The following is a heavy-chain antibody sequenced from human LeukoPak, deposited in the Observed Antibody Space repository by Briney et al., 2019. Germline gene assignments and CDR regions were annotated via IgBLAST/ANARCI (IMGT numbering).Heavy chain of an antibody. CDR3: ARENGYTWFDP. CDR2: IHISGNT. J-gene: IGHJ5*02. CDR1: GGSISSYY. D-gene: IGHD5-12*01. V-gene: IGHV4-4*07. Sequence: SETQSLTCTVSGGSISSYYWSWIRQPAGKGLELIGRIHISGNTNYNPSLKSRVTMSVDTSKNQFSLRLSSVTAADTAIYYCARENGYTWFDPWGQGTLVTVSS.